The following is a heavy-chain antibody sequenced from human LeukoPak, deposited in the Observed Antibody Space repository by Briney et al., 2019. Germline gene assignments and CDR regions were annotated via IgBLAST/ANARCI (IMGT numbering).Heavy chain of an antibody. CDR3: ARDLAFVVTPGY. CDR1: VGTFSNYA. CDR2: IIPIFGTA. J-gene: IGHJ4*02. D-gene: IGHD4-23*01. Sequence: SVKVSCKASVGTFSNYAISWVRQAPGQGLEWMGGIIPIFGTANYAQKFRGRVTITADKSTRTAYMELSSLRSEDTAVYYCARDLAFVVTPGYWGQGTLVTVSS. V-gene: IGHV1-69*06.